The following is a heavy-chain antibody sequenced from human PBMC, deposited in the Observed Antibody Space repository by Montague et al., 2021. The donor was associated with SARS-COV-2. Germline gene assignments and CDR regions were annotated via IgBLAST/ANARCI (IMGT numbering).Heavy chain of an antibody. CDR2: VHYTGTT. D-gene: IGHD1-1*01. V-gene: IGHV4-39*01. CDR3: ARHRANAGSFDI. CDR1: GRSITVSRDK. J-gene: IGHJ3*02. Sequence: SETLSLTCTIPGRSITVSRDKWGGSSQPTGEGLVWIGSVHYTGTTSYNESLKGRLTISVDTSENQFSLRMTSVTASDTAVYYCARHRANAGSFDIWGHGTLVTVSS.